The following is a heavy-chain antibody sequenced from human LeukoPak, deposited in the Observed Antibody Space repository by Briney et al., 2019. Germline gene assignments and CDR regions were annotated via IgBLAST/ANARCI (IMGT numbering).Heavy chain of an antibody. V-gene: IGHV3-23*01. CDR3: ANNRIAAAGPFFDY. CDR1: GFTFSSYA. J-gene: IGHJ4*02. CDR2: ISGSGGST. D-gene: IGHD6-13*01. Sequence: GGSLRLSCAASGFTFSSYAMSWVSQAPGKGLEWVSAISGSGGSTYYADSVKGRFTISRDNSKNTLYLQMNSLRAEDTAVYYCANNRIAAAGPFFDYWGQGTLVTVSS.